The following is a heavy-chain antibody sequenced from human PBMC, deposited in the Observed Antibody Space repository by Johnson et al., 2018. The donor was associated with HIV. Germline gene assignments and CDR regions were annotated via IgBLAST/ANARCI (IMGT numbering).Heavy chain of an antibody. J-gene: IGHJ3*02. CDR3: ARVRQWLVQGAFDI. CDR2: IRSNGGST. CDR1: GFTFSSYA. V-gene: IGHV3-64*01. D-gene: IGHD6-19*01. Sequence: VQLVESGGGLVQPGGSLRLSCAASGFTFSSYAMHWVRQAPGKGLEYVSAIRSNGGSTYSANSVKGRFTISRDNSKNTLYLQMGSLRAEDMAVYYCARVRQWLVQGAFDIWGQGTMVTVSS.